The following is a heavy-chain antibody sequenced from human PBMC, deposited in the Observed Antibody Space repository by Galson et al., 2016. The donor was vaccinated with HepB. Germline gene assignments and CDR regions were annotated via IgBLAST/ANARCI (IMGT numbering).Heavy chain of an antibody. D-gene: IGHD1-26*01. V-gene: IGHV3-74*01. Sequence: SLRLSCAASGFTFSNDRMHWVRQAPGKGLMWVSRINSDGSSPTYADSVRGRFTISRDNAKNTLYLQMTSLTAEDTAVYYCARHIGGLGYFDYWGQGTLVTVSS. CDR1: GFTFSNDR. CDR2: INSDGSSP. CDR3: ARHIGGLGYFDY. J-gene: IGHJ4*02.